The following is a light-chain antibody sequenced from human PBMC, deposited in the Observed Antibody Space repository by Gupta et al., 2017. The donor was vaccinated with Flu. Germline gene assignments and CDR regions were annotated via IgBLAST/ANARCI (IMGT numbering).Light chain of an antibody. CDR2: DVN. CDR3: CSYAGSYTWL. Sequence: QSALTQPRSVSGSPGQSVTISCTGTSSDVGNYNYVSWYQQHPGKAPKLMIYDVNKRPSGVPDRFSGSKSGNTASLTISGLQADDETDYCCCSYAGSYTWLFGGGTKLTVL. V-gene: IGLV2-11*01. J-gene: IGLJ3*02. CDR1: SSDVGNYNY.